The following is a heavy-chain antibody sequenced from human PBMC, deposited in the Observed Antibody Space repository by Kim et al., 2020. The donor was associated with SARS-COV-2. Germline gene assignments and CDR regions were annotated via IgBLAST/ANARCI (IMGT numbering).Heavy chain of an antibody. J-gene: IGHJ4*02. Sequence: GGSLRLSCTASGFTFSDNWMSWVRQAPGKGLEWLAKIKEDGSDKYYLNSVEGRFTISRDNGKNSLYLQMNSLRAEDTALYFCTRDRAYSLDYWGQGTLVTVSS. D-gene: IGHD2-15*01. CDR1: GFTFSDNW. V-gene: IGHV3-7*01. CDR2: IKEDGSDK. CDR3: TRDRAYSLDY.